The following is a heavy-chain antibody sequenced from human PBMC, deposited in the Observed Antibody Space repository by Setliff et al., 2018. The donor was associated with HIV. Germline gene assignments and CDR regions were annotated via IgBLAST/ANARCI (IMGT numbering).Heavy chain of an antibody. CDR1: GFTFSSYE. CDR2: ISYDGSAT. D-gene: IGHD5-12*01. Sequence: PGGSLRLSCAASGFTFSSYEMHWVRQAPGKGLECVGLISYDGSATYYADSVEGRFTISRDQYKNTLYLQMSTLRPEDTAVYYCARQPLYNDYDWRSYYFDYWGQGSLVTVSS. J-gene: IGHJ4*02. CDR3: ARQPLYNDYDWRSYYFDY. V-gene: IGHV3-30*04.